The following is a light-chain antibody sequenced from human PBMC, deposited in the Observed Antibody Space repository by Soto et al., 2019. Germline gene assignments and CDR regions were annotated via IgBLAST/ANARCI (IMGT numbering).Light chain of an antibody. CDR1: QSVSSDY. Sequence: EIGLTQSPCTLSLSLGERATLSCRASQSVSSDYVAWYRQKPGQVPTVLIYRAFTRDTGIPDRFSGSGSGTDFTLTISGVEPEDFAVYYCQQYGSSPLTLGGGTRVEIK. CDR3: QQYGSSPLT. V-gene: IGKV3-20*01. J-gene: IGKJ4*01. CDR2: RAF.